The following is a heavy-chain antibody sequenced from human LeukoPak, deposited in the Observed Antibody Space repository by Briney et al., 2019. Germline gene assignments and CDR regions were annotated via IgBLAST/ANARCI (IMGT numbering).Heavy chain of an antibody. D-gene: IGHD3-22*01. V-gene: IGHV3-7*01. CDR2: IKQDGSEK. CDR3: ARDFHYYDSSGYYSSFDY. CDR1: GFTFSSYA. Sequence: PGGSLRLSCAASGFTFSSYAMHWVRQAPGKGLEWVANIKQDGSEKYYVDSVKGRFTISRDNAKNSLYLQMNSLRAEDTAVYYCARDFHYYDSSGYYSSFDYWGQGTLVTVSS. J-gene: IGHJ4*02.